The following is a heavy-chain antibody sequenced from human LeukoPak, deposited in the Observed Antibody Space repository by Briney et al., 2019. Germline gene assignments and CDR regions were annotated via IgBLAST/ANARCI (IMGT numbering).Heavy chain of an antibody. CDR3: ARDRNPYPSFTIKYYWYFDL. J-gene: IGHJ2*01. Sequence: SETLSLTCAVYGGSFSGYYWSWIRQPPGKGLEWIGEINHSGSTNYNPSLKSRVTMSVDTSKNQFSLKLSSVTAADTAVYYCARDRNPYPSFTIKYYWYFDLWGRGTLVTVSS. D-gene: IGHD3-3*01. V-gene: IGHV4-34*01. CDR2: INHSGST. CDR1: GGSFSGYY.